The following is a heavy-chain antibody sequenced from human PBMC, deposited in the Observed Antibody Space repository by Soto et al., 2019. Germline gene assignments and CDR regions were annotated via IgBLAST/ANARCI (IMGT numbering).Heavy chain of an antibody. CDR3: ARDRSGEQLAVDYFDY. Sequence: QVQLVESGGAVVQPGRSLRLSCAASGFTFSSNGMHWVRQAPGKGLEWVAVIWYDGSNKYYADSVKGRFTISRDNSKNTLYLQMNSLRAEDTAVYYCARDRSGEQLAVDYFDYWGQGTLVTVSS. D-gene: IGHD6-6*01. CDR2: IWYDGSNK. J-gene: IGHJ4*02. V-gene: IGHV3-33*01. CDR1: GFTFSSNG.